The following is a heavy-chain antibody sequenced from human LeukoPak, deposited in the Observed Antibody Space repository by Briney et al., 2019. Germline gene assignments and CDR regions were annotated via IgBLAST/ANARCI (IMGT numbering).Heavy chain of an antibody. V-gene: IGHV3-33*01. CDR3: ASGLWFGELRYYYYGMDV. CDR2: IWYDGSNK. J-gene: IGHJ6*04. CDR1: GFTFSSYG. D-gene: IGHD3-10*01. Sequence: SGGSLRLSCAASGFTFSSYGMHWVRQAPGKGLEWVAVIWYDGSNKYYADSVKGRFTISRDNSNNTLYLQMNSLRAEDTAVYYCASGLWFGELRYYYYGMDVWGKGTTVTVSS.